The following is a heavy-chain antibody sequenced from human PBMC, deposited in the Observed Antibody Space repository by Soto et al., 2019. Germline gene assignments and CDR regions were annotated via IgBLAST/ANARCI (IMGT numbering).Heavy chain of an antibody. D-gene: IGHD6-13*01. CDR2: ISAYNGNT. V-gene: IGHV1-18*04. J-gene: IGHJ6*02. CDR1: GYTFTSYG. Sequence: ASVKVSCKASGYTFTSYGISWLRQAPGQGLEWMGWISAYNGNTNYAQKLQGRVTMTTDTSTSTAYMELRSLRSDDTAVYYCARVRIAAAGSYGMDVWGQGTTVTVSS. CDR3: ARVRIAAAGSYGMDV.